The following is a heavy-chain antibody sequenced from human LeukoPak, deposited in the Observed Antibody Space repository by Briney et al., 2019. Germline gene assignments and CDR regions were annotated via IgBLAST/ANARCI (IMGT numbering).Heavy chain of an antibody. CDR3: AKDTTWIQLWLLS. CDR1: GFTFSSYA. D-gene: IGHD5-18*01. Sequence: GGSLRLSCAASGFTFSSYAMNWGRQAPGKGLEWVSAICGSGGRKCYTASVKGTFTISRDNSKNTVYMQISSLRAEDTAVYYCAKDTTWIQLWLLSWGQGTLVTVSS. CDR2: ICGSGGRK. V-gene: IGHV3-23*01. J-gene: IGHJ4*02.